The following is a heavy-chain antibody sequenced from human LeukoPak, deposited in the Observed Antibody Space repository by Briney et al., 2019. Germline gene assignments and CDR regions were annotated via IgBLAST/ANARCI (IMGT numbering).Heavy chain of an antibody. CDR2: INHSGST. Sequence: SETLSLTCAVYGGSFSGYYWSWIRQPPGKGLEWIGEINHSGSTNYNPSLKSRVTISVDTSKNQFSLKLSSVTAADTAVYYCARGRSGALWGQGTLVTVSS. CDR1: GGSFSGYY. D-gene: IGHD3-10*01. J-gene: IGHJ4*02. CDR3: ARGRSGAL. V-gene: IGHV4-34*01.